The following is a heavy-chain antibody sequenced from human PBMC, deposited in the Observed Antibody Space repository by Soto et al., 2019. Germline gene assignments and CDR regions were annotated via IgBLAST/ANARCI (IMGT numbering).Heavy chain of an antibody. D-gene: IGHD5-12*01. CDR1: GYSISSGYY. CDR2: INHSGST. V-gene: IGHV4-38-2*01. J-gene: IGHJ4*02. CDR3: ARGGNPWLQFNCYFDY. Sequence: PSETLSLTCAVSGYSISSGYYWGWIRQPPGKGLEWIGEINHSGSTNYNPSLKSRVTISVDTSKNQFSLKLSSVTAADTAVYYCARGGNPWLQFNCYFDYWGQGTLVTVSS.